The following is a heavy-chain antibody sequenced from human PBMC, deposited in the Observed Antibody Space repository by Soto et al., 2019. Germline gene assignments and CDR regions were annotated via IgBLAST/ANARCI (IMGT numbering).Heavy chain of an antibody. CDR1: GFSFGDYA. D-gene: IGHD6-19*01. Sequence: SLRLSCTASGFSFGDYAMSWFRQAPGKGLEWVGLIRSKAYGGTTEYAASVKGRFIISRDDSKSIAYLQMNSLKTEDTAVYYCTRAQYISGWSGMDVWGQGTTVTVSS. CDR3: TRAQYISGWSGMDV. J-gene: IGHJ6*02. CDR2: IRSKAYGGTT. V-gene: IGHV3-49*03.